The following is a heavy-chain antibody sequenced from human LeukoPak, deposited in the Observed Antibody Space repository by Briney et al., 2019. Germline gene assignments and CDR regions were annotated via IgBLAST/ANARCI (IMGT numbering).Heavy chain of an antibody. CDR1: GYTFSSYA. D-gene: IGHD3-10*01. Sequence: QPGGSLRLSCAASGYTFSSYAMSWVRQAPGKGLEWVSAISGSGGSTYYADSVKGRFTISRDNSKNTLYLQMNSLRAEDTAVYYCAKGEKGVYYGSGSYPDYWGQGTLVTVSS. J-gene: IGHJ4*02. V-gene: IGHV3-23*01. CDR2: ISGSGGST. CDR3: AKGEKGVYYGSGSYPDY.